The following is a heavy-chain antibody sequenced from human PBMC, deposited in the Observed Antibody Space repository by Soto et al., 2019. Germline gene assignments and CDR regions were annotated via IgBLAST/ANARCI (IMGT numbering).Heavy chain of an antibody. D-gene: IGHD5-18*01. J-gene: IGHJ4*02. CDR2: VYYRVRS. V-gene: IGHV4-39*01. Sequence: SATPSLTRTVSGDSSTKKMYYCRWVLPSPGKGLECIGSVYYRVRSYSKSSVKSRVTISVDTSKNQFSLNFNSVTASDTALYYCVSQRTTVLNTAYFEYWGPGEPVTASA. CDR1: GDSSTKKMYY. CDR3: VSQRTTVLNTAYFEY.